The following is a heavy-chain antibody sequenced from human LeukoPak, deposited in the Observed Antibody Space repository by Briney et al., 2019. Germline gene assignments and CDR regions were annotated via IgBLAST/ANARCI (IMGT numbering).Heavy chain of an antibody. CDR2: ISYDGRKK. Sequence: PGGSLRLSCAASGFTFSSYAMHWVRQAPGKGLEWMVVISYDGRKKYYTDSVKGRPTISRDNSKNTLYLQMDSLRAEDTAVYYCARDQYGDYGFDYWGQGTLVTVSS. CDR3: ARDQYGDYGFDY. D-gene: IGHD4-17*01. V-gene: IGHV3-30*04. J-gene: IGHJ4*02. CDR1: GFTFSSYA.